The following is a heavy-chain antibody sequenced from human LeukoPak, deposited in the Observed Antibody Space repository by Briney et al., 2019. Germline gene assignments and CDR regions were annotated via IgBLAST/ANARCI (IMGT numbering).Heavy chain of an antibody. V-gene: IGHV4-38-2*01. CDR1: GYSISSGYY. CDR2: IYHSGST. CDR3: ARDSSGYLFDY. J-gene: IGHJ4*02. D-gene: IGHD3-22*01. Sequence: PSETLSLTCAVSGYSISSGYYWGWIRQPPGKGLEWIGSIYHSGSTYYNPSLKSRVTISVDTSKNQFSLKLSSVTAADTAVYYCARDSSGYLFDYWGQGTLVTVSS.